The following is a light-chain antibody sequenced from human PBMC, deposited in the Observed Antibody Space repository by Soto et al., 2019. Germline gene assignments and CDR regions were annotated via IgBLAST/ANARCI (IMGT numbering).Light chain of an antibody. CDR1: QSVSNY. CDR3: QQYGGSPQT. CDR2: GAS. V-gene: IGKV3-20*01. J-gene: IGKJ1*01. Sequence: PGEIATLACRASQSVSNYLVWYQQKPGHAPRLLISGASSRATGIPDRFSGSGSGTEFTLTIRRLEPEDFAVYYCQQYGGSPQTFGQGTKV.